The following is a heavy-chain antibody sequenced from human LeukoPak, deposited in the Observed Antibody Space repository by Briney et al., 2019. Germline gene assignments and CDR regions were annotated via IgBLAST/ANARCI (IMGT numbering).Heavy chain of an antibody. V-gene: IGHV3-23*01. Sequence: PGGSLRLSCAASGFTFSSYAMGWVRQAPGKGMEWDSAISGSGGSTYYADSVKGRFTISRDNSKNTLYLQMNSLRAEDTAVYYCAKDMVVAATREGYYFDYWGQGTLVTVAS. CDR3: AKDMVVAATREGYYFDY. D-gene: IGHD2-15*01. J-gene: IGHJ4*02. CDR1: GFTFSSYA. CDR2: ISGSGGST.